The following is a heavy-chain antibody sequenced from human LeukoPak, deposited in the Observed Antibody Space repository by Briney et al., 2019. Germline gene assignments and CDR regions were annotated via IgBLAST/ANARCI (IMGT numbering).Heavy chain of an antibody. D-gene: IGHD3-22*01. CDR1: GFSFGSYS. Sequence: PGGSLRLSCAVSGFSFGSYSMNWVRQAPGKGLEWVSSITSSGSYKNYADSVKGRFTTSRDNAKNSLYLQMNSLRAEDTDVYYCARKGHYDSGTFDIWGQGTMVTVSS. CDR3: ARKGHYDSGTFDI. J-gene: IGHJ3*02. V-gene: IGHV3-21*01. CDR2: ITSSGSYK.